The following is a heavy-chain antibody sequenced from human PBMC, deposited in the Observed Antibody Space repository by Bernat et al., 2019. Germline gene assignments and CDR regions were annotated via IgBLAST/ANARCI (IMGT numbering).Heavy chain of an antibody. CDR1: GFTFSSYG. V-gene: IGHV3-33*01. CDR2: IWYDGSNK. J-gene: IGHJ3*02. Sequence: QVQLVESGGGVVQPGRSLRLSCVASGFTFSSYGMHWVRQAPGKGLEWVAVIWYDGSNKYYGDSVTGRFTISRDNSKNTLYLQMNSLRAEDTAVYHCARKGGSSWYGDAFDIWGQGTMVTVSS. D-gene: IGHD6-13*01. CDR3: ARKGGSSWYGDAFDI.